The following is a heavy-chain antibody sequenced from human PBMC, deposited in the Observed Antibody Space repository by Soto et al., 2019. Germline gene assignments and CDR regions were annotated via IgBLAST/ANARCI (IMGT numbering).Heavy chain of an antibody. D-gene: IGHD2-15*01. CDR3: ARDHRIGWFDP. CDR1: GYTFTNYG. Sequence: ASVKVSCKASGYTFTNYGISWVRQAPGQGLEWMGWVSSHDVDTNYAQKLQGRVTMTTDTSTSTAYMELRSLRSDDTAVYYCARDHRIGWFDPWGQGTLVTVSS. CDR2: VSSHDVDT. V-gene: IGHV1-18*01. J-gene: IGHJ5*02.